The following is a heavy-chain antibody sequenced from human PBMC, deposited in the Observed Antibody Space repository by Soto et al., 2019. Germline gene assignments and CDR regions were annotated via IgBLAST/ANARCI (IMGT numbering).Heavy chain of an antibody. D-gene: IGHD3-9*01. J-gene: IGHJ4*02. Sequence: EVQLVESGGGLIQPGGSLRLSCAASGFTFSDHQMNWVRQAPGRGLEWVSVIYSSGTTYYGDSVKGRFTISRDHSKNTLYLQMNSLRTEDTALYYCARAGSPFHSDSTGYWGFDYWGQGTLVTVSS. CDR3: ARAGSPFHSDSTGYWGFDY. CDR2: IYSSGTT. CDR1: GFTFSDHQ. V-gene: IGHV3-53*01.